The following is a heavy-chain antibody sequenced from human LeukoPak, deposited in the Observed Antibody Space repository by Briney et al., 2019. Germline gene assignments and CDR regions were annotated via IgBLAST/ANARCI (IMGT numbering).Heavy chain of an antibody. D-gene: IGHD3-22*01. CDR3: ARRGYYYDSSGYYLGGFDY. CDR2: ISTSSIYI. J-gene: IGHJ4*02. Sequence: GGSLRLSCAASGFTFSSYSMNWVRQAPGKGLEWVSSISTSSIYIYYADSMKGRFTISRDNAKKSLYLQMNSLRGEDTAVYYCARRGYYYDSSGYYLGGFDYWGQGTLVTVSS. CDR1: GFTFSSYS. V-gene: IGHV3-21*01.